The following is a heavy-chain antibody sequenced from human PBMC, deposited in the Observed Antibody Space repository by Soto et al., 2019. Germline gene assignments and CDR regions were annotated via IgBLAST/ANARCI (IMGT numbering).Heavy chain of an antibody. CDR3: ARVAY. Sequence: GVLRLSCEASGFTFRPVSMNWVRQVPGKGLEWVASISSASSETWYADSVKGRFIISRDNAQNSLFLQMNTLRPEDSAIYYCARVAYWGPGTQVTVSS. CDR1: GFTFRPVS. J-gene: IGHJ4*02. CDR2: ISSASSET. V-gene: IGHV3-21*01.